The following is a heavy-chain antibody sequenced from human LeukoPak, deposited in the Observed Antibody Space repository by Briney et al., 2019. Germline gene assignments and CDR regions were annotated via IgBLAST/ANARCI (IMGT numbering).Heavy chain of an antibody. D-gene: IGHD4-17*01. V-gene: IGHV4-39*01. CDR2: IYYSGST. CDR1: GGSISSSSYY. Sequence: SETLSLTCTVSGGSISSSSYYWGWIRQPPGKGLEWIGSIYYSGSTYYNPSLKSRVTISGDTSKNQFSLKLSSVTAADTAVYYCARSRYGDYFYLDYWGQGTLVTVSS. J-gene: IGHJ4*02. CDR3: ARSRYGDYFYLDY.